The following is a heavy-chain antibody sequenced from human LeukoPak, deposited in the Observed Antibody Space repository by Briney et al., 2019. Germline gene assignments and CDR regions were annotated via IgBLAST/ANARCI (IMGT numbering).Heavy chain of an antibody. CDR1: GYTVVGYY. CDR3: ARAAYCGGGCRRAPFDY. V-gene: IGHV1-2*02. D-gene: IGHD2-21*02. Sequence: GASVKVSCKASGYTVVGYYIHWVRQAPGQGLEWMAWINPKSGGTNCAQKFQGRVNMTRDTSISTAYMELNRLRSDDTAVYYCARAAYCGGGCRRAPFDYWGQGTLVTVSS. J-gene: IGHJ4*02. CDR2: INPKSGGT.